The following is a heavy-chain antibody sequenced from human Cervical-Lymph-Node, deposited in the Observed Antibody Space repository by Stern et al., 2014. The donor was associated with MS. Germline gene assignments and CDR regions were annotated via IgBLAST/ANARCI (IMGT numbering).Heavy chain of an antibody. V-gene: IGHV1-69*01. Sequence: QVQLVQSGAEVKKPGSSVKVSCKASGGTFSIYAFSWGRQAPGQGLEWMGGIIPIFGTANYAQKFQGRVTITADESTSTAYMDLSSLRSEDTALYYCAREGKARDGYNNPFDYWGQGTLVTVSS. J-gene: IGHJ4*02. D-gene: IGHD5-24*01. CDR3: AREGKARDGYNNPFDY. CDR1: GGTFSIYA. CDR2: IIPIFGTA.